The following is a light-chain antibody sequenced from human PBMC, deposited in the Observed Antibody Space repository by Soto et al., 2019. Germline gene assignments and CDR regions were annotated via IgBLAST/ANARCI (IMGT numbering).Light chain of an antibody. J-gene: IGLJ2*01. CDR2: SDN. CDR3: AAWDDRLTGRI. CDR1: SSNIGTNT. Sequence: QSVLTQPPSASGTPGQTVTISCSGSSSNIGTNTVNWYQQLPGTAPKLLIYSDNQRPSGVPDRFSGSKSGTSASLAISGRQSEDEADYYCAAWDDRLTGRIFGGGTPLTVL. V-gene: IGLV1-44*01.